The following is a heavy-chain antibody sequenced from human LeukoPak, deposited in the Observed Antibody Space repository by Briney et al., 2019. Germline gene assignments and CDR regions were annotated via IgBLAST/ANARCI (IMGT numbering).Heavy chain of an antibody. CDR2: IIPIFGTA. CDR1: GGTFSSYA. Sequence: SVKVSCKASGGTFSSYAISWVRQAPGQGLEWMGGIIPIFGTANYAQKFQGRVTITADKPTSTAYMELSSLGSEDTAVYYCARVAGYSSGWYNDYWGQGTLVTVSS. J-gene: IGHJ4*02. CDR3: ARVAGYSSGWYNDY. D-gene: IGHD6-19*01. V-gene: IGHV1-69*06.